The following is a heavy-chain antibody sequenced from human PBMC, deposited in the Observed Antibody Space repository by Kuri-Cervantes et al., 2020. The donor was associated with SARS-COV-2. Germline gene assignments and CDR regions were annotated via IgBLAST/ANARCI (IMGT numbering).Heavy chain of an antibody. CDR1: GFTVSSNY. V-gene: IGHV3-53*05. J-gene: IGHJ5*02. Sequence: GESLKISCAASGFTVSSNYMSWVRQAPGKGLEWVSVIYSCGSTYYADSVKGRFTISRDNSKNTLYLQMNSLRAEDTAVYYCARSSTTVVTWAWFDPWGQGTLVTVSS. D-gene: IGHD4-23*01. CDR3: ARSSTTVVTWAWFDP. CDR2: IYSCGST.